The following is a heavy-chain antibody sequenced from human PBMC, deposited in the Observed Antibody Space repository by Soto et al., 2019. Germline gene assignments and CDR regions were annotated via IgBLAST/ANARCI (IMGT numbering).Heavy chain of an antibody. CDR3: ARGGVVLLWFGELVGWFDP. D-gene: IGHD3-10*01. Sequence: QVQLQQWGAGLLKPSETLSLTCAVYGGSFSGYYWSWIRQPPGKGLEWIGEINHSGSTNYNPSLKSLVTISVDTSKNQFSLKLSSVTAADTAVYYCARGGVVLLWFGELVGWFDPWGQGTLVTVSS. CDR2: INHSGST. V-gene: IGHV4-34*01. J-gene: IGHJ5*02. CDR1: GGSFSGYY.